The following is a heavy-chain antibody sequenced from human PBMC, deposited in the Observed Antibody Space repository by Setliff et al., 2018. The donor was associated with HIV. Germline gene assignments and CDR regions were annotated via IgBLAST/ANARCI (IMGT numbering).Heavy chain of an antibody. Sequence: GESLKISCAASGFTFSGYSMNWVRQAPGKGLEWVSHISSSSNGIWYADSVKGRFTISRDNGKSSVYLQMHSLRAEDTAVYYCARDPYPNRGSLDAFQIWGQGTMVTVSS. CDR3: ARDPYPNRGSLDAFQI. V-gene: IGHV3-48*01. CDR1: GFTFSGYS. J-gene: IGHJ3*02. D-gene: IGHD7-27*01. CDR2: ISSSSNGI.